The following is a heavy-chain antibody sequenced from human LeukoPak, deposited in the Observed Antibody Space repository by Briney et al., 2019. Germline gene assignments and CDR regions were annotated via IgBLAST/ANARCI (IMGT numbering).Heavy chain of an antibody. V-gene: IGHV3-30*02. CDR1: GFTFSSYG. Sequence: GGSLRLSCAASGFTFSSYGMHWVRQAPGKGLEWVAFIRYDGSNKYYADSVKGRFTISRDNSKNTLYLQMNSLRAEDTAVYYCAKEERYYGSGKRYYYGMDVWGQGTTVTVSS. CDR2: IRYDGSNK. J-gene: IGHJ6*02. CDR3: AKEERYYGSGKRYYYGMDV. D-gene: IGHD3-10*01.